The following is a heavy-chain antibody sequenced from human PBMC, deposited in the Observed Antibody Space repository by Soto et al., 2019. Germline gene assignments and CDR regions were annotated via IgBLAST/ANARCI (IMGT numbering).Heavy chain of an antibody. V-gene: IGHV1-3*01. Sequence: ASVKVSFKASGYTFTSYAMHWVRQAPGQRLEWMGWINAGNGNTKYSQKFQGRVTITRDTSASTAYMELSSLRSEDTAVYYCARAVVVTAILDYWGQGTRVTVSS. D-gene: IGHD2-21*02. J-gene: IGHJ4*02. CDR3: ARAVVVTAILDY. CDR1: GYTFTSYA. CDR2: INAGNGNT.